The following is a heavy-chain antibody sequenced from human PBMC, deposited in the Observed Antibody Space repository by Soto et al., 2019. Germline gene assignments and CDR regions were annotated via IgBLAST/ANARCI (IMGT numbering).Heavy chain of an antibody. J-gene: IGHJ4*02. Sequence: ASETLSLTCSVSGDSMSEFYWSWIRQSPGKGLEWIGYVHYVGTTKYNPSHKSRVTISVDTSKKQFSLNLRSVTAADTAVYYCTRLNYYDTSGYPYFFDYWGQGAPVTSPQ. V-gene: IGHV4-59*12. D-gene: IGHD3-22*01. CDR2: VHYVGTT. CDR3: TRLNYYDTSGYPYFFDY. CDR1: GDSMSEFY.